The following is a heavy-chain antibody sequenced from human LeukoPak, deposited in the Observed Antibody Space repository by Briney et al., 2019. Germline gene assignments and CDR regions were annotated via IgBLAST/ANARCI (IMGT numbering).Heavy chain of an antibody. J-gene: IGHJ4*02. CDR1: GGTFSSYA. D-gene: IGHD3-3*01. V-gene: IGHV1-69*05. CDR3: ARDSRLRFLEWLLDY. CDR2: IIPIFGTA. Sequence: GSSVKVSCKASGGTFSSYAISWVRQAPGQGLEWMGGIIPIFGTANYAQKFQGRVTITTDESTSTAYMELSSLRSEDTAVYYCARDSRLRFLEWLLDYWGQGTLVTVSS.